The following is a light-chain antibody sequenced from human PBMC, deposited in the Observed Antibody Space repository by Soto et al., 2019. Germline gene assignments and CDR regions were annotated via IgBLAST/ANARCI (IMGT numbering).Light chain of an antibody. J-gene: IGLJ2*01. CDR2: DVS. V-gene: IGLV2-14*03. CDR1: SSDVGSYNS. Sequence: QSALNQPASVSGSPGQSITISCTGSSSDVGSYNSVSWYQQHPGKAPQLLIYDVSYRPSGISSRFSGSKSGDTASLTISGLQPDDEADYYCSSYASSTTRVFGRGTKLTVL. CDR3: SSYASSTTRV.